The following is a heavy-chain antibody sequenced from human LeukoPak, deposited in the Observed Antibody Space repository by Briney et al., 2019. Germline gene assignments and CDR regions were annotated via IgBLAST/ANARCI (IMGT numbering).Heavy chain of an antibody. CDR1: GYTLTELS. CDR3: ATPGYLTLPYYFDY. D-gene: IGHD3-9*01. Sequence: ASVKVSCKVSGYTLTELSMHWVRQAPGKGLEWMGGFDPEDGETIYAQKFQGRVTMTEDTYTDTAYMELSSLRSEDTAVYYCATPGYLTLPYYFDYWGQGTLVTVSS. J-gene: IGHJ4*02. CDR2: FDPEDGET. V-gene: IGHV1-24*01.